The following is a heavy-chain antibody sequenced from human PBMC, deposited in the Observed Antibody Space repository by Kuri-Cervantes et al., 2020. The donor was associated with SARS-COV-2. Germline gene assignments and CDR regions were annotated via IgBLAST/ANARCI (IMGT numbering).Heavy chain of an antibody. D-gene: IGHD6-19*01. Sequence: SVKVSCKASGGTFSSYAISWVRQAPGQGLEWMGGIIPIFGTANYAQKFQGRVTIIADESTSTAYMELSSLRSEDTAVYYCARRGSGWSNWFDPWGQGTLVTVSS. CDR1: GGTFSSYA. CDR2: IIPIFGTA. CDR3: ARRGSGWSNWFDP. J-gene: IGHJ5*02. V-gene: IGHV1-69*13.